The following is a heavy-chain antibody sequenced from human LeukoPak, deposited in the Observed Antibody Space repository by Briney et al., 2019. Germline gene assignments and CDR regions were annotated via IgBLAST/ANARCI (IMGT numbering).Heavy chain of an antibody. V-gene: IGHV4-39*07. CDR3: AREVTPFFAGNDAFDI. Sequence: SETLSLTCTVSGGSISSSSYYWGWIRQPPGKGLEWIGSIYYSGSTYYNPSLKSRVTISVDTSENQFSLKLSSVTAADTAVYYCAREVTPFFAGNDAFDIWGQGTMVTVSS. CDR1: GGSISSSSYY. D-gene: IGHD3-3*01. J-gene: IGHJ3*02. CDR2: IYYSGST.